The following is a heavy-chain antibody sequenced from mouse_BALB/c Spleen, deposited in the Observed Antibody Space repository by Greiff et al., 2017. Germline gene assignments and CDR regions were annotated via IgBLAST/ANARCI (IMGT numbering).Heavy chain of an antibody. Sequence: VQLQESGPGLVAPSQSLSITCTVSGFSLTSYGVHWVRQPPGKGLEWLGVIWAGGSTNYNSALMSRLSISKDNSKSQVFLKMNSLQTDDTAMYYCARDREGFAYWGQGTLVTVSA. CDR1: GFSLTSYG. V-gene: IGHV2-9*02. CDR3: ARDREGFAY. J-gene: IGHJ3*01. CDR2: IWAGGST.